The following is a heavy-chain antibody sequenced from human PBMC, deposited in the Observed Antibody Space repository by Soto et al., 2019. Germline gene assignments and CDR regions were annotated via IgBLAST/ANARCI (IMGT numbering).Heavy chain of an antibody. J-gene: IGHJ4*02. V-gene: IGHV3-48*03. D-gene: IGHD2-15*01. CDR2: ISSSGSTI. CDR1: GFTFSSYE. Sequence: GGSLRLSCAASGFTFSSYEMNWVRQAPGKGLEWVSYISSSGSTIYYADSVKGRFTISRDNAKNSLYLQMNSLRAEDTAVYYCASWFYCSGGSCYSSQSFGYWGQGTLVTVSS. CDR3: ASWFYCSGGSCYSSQSFGY.